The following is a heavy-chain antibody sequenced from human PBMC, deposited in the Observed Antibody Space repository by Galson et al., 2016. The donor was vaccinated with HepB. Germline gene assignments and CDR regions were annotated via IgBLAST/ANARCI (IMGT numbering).Heavy chain of an antibody. J-gene: IGHJ6*04. CDR1: GFTFSNYG. CDR3: VQGRPAPAA. CDR2: ISRSGDST. Sequence: SLRLSCAASGFTFSNYGMTWVRQAPGKGLEVVSSISRSGDSTDYADSVKGRFTISRDNSNNTLSLQMNSLTADDTAIYDCVQGRPAPAAWGKGTTVTVSS. V-gene: IGHV3-23*01.